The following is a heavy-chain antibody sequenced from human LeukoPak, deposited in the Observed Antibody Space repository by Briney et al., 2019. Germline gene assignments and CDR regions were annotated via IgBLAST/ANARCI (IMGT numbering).Heavy chain of an antibody. CDR2: IKQDGSEI. J-gene: IGHJ4*02. Sequence: HPGGSLRLSCAASGNYWMHWVRQAPGKGLEWVANIKQDGSEIYYVDSVKGRFTISRDNAKNSLYLQMNSLRAEDTAVYYCARDKVVGATIFDYWGQGTLVTVSS. V-gene: IGHV3-7*03. CDR3: ARDKVVGATIFDY. D-gene: IGHD1-26*01. CDR1: GNYW.